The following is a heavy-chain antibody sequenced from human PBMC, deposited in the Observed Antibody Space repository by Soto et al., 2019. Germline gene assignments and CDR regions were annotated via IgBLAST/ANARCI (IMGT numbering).Heavy chain of an antibody. D-gene: IGHD2-2*01. CDR3: ARLEDIVVVPAASRVPNWFDP. J-gene: IGHJ5*02. Sequence: GESLKISCKGSGYSFTSYWIGWVRQMPGKGLEWMGIIYPGDSDTRYSPSFQGQVTISADKSISTAYLQWSSLKASDTAMYYCARLEDIVVVPAASRVPNWFDPWGQGNLVTVSS. CDR1: GYSFTSYW. V-gene: IGHV5-51*01. CDR2: IYPGDSDT.